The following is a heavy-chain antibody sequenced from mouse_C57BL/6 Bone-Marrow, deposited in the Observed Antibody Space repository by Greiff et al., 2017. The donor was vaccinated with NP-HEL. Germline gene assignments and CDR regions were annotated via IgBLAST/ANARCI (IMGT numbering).Heavy chain of an antibody. V-gene: IGHV1-69*01. CDR1: GYTFTSYW. CDR3: ARSIYWSFDV. D-gene: IGHD2-3*01. Sequence: GAELVMPGASVKLSCKASGYTFTSYWMHWVKQRPGQGLEWIGEIDPSDSYTNYNQKFKGKSTLTVDKSSSTAYMQLSSLTSEDSAVYYCARSIYWSFDVWGTGTTVTVSS. J-gene: IGHJ1*03. CDR2: IDPSDSYT.